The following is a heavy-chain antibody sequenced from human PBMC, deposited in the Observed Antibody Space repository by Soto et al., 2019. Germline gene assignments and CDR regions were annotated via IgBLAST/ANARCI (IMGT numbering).Heavy chain of an antibody. J-gene: IGHJ4*02. CDR3: AKDPDYYDSSGYYDY. CDR2: ISYDGSNK. CDR1: GFTFSSYG. V-gene: IGHV3-30*18. D-gene: IGHD3-22*01. Sequence: QVQLVESGGGVVQPGRSLRLSCAASGFTFSSYGMHWVRQAPGKGLEWVAVISYDGSNKYYADSVKGRFTISRDNSKNTLDPQRNSLRAEDTAVYYCAKDPDYYDSSGYYDYWGQGTLVSVSS.